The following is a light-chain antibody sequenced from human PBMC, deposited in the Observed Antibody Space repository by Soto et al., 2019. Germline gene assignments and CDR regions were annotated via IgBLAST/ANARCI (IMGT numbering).Light chain of an antibody. V-gene: IGLV2-11*01. CDR1: SSDFGGYNY. CDR2: DVS. CDR3: CSYAGRYTDV. J-gene: IGLJ1*01. Sequence: QSALTQPRSVSGSPGQSVTISCTGASSDFGGYNYVSWYQQHPGKAPKVMIYDVSKRPSGAPDRFSGSKSGNTASLTISGLQTEDEADYYCCSYAGRYTDVFGTGTKLTVL.